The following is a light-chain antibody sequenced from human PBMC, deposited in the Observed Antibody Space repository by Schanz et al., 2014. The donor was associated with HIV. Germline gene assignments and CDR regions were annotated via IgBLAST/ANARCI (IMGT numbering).Light chain of an antibody. CDR2: WAS. V-gene: IGKV4-1*01. CDR1: QSVLYSSNNKNY. CDR3: QQYYNMPLT. J-gene: IGKJ4*01. Sequence: IVMTQSPDSLAVSLGERATINCKSNQSVLYSSNNKNYLAWYQHKAGHPPKLLIYWASTRESGVPDRFSGSGSGTDFTLTISSLQAEDVAVYYCQQYYNMPLTFGGGTKVEIK.